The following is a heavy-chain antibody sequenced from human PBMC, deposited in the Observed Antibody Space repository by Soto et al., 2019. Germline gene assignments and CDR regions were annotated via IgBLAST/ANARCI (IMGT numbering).Heavy chain of an antibody. J-gene: IGHJ6*02. V-gene: IGHV4-4*07. CDR3: ARGLSVFGVVIAHYYVMDV. Sequence: SETLSLTCTVSGGSISSYYWSWIRQPAGKGLEWIGRIYRSGDTDYNPSLKSRVSMSVDTSKNQFSLKVNSVTAADTAVCYCARGLSVFGVVIAHYYVMDVWGQGTTVTVSS. CDR2: IYRSGDT. D-gene: IGHD3-3*01. CDR1: GGSISSYY.